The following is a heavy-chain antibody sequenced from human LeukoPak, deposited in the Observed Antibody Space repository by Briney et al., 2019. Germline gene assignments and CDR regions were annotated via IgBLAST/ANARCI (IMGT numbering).Heavy chain of an antibody. CDR2: IYYSESA. Sequence: SETLSLTCTVSGGSIRSYYWSWIRQPPGKGLEWIGCIYYSESANYNPSLKSRITISLDTSKNQFSLKVNSVTAADTAVYYCARVGGYPLSAFDIWGQGTMVTVSS. V-gene: IGHV4-59*08. D-gene: IGHD3-22*01. J-gene: IGHJ3*02. CDR1: GGSIRSYY. CDR3: ARVGGYPLSAFDI.